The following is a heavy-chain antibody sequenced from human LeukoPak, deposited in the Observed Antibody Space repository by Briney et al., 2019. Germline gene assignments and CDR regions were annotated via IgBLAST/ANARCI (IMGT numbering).Heavy chain of an antibody. CDR1: GGSFSGYY. Sequence: SETLSLTCAVYGGSFSGYYWGWIRQPPGKGLEWIGEINHSGSTNYNPSLKSRVTISVDTSKNQFSLKLSSVTAADTAVYYCARLPRSSGYYYGPWGQGTLATVSS. V-gene: IGHV4-34*01. CDR2: INHSGST. CDR3: ARLPRSSGYYYGP. D-gene: IGHD3-22*01. J-gene: IGHJ4*02.